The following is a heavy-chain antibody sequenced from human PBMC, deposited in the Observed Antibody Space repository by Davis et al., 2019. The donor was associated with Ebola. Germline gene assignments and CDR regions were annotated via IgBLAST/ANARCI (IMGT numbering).Heavy chain of an antibody. J-gene: IGHJ6*04. Sequence: SVKVSCKTSGYTFTGYYMQWVRQAPGQGLEWMGRIILILDVAKYAQKFQGRVTITADKSTSTAYMELSSLRSEDTAVYYCARNTWPGSPAGMDVWGKGTTVTVSS. D-gene: IGHD2-15*01. CDR2: IILILDVA. CDR3: ARNTWPGSPAGMDV. V-gene: IGHV1-69*02. CDR1: GYTFTGYY.